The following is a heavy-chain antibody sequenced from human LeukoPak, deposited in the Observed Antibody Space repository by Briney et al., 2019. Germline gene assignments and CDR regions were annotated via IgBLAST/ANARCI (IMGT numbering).Heavy chain of an antibody. J-gene: IGHJ5*02. CDR2: ISSSSSTI. CDR1: GFTLSSYR. Sequence: GGSLRLSCAASGFTLSSYRMNWVRQAPGKGLEWVSYISSSSSTIYYADSVKGRFTISRDNAKNSLYLQMNSLRDEDTAVYCCARGFYYDSLPFDPWGQGTLVTVSS. V-gene: IGHV3-48*02. CDR3: ARGFYYDSLPFDP. D-gene: IGHD3-22*01.